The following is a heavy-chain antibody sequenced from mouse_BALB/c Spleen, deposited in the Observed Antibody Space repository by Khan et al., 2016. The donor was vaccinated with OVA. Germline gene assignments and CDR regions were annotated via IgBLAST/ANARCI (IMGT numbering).Heavy chain of an antibody. Sequence: QVQLKESGPGLVTPSQSLSITCTVSGFSLSRYNIHWVRQPPGKGLEWLGMIWGGGGTDYNSTLKSRLSISKDNSKSQVLLKMNSLQTDDTGMYYCARTYLWYDGYYAMDYWGQGTSVTVSS. D-gene: IGHD2-14*01. J-gene: IGHJ4*01. CDR3: ARTYLWYDGYYAMDY. V-gene: IGHV2-6-4*01. CDR2: IWGGGGT. CDR1: GFSLSRYN.